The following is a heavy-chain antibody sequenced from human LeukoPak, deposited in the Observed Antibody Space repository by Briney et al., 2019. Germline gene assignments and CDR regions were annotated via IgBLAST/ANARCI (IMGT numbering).Heavy chain of an antibody. CDR1: GGSFSGYY. Sequence: SETLSLTCAVHGGSFSGYYWSWIRQPPVNGLDSIGEINHSGSTNYNPSLKSRVTISVDTSKNQFSLKLSSVTAADTAVYYCARHPGAWDTSEHRWGQGTLVTVSS. CDR2: INHSGST. J-gene: IGHJ5*02. V-gene: IGHV4-34*01. CDR3: ARHPGAWDTSEHR. D-gene: IGHD1-26*01.